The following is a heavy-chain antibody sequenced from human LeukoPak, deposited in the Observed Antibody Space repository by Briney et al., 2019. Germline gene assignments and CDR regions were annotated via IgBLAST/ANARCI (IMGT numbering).Heavy chain of an antibody. Sequence: SVKVSCKASGGTFSSYAISWVRQAPGQGLEWMGGIIPIFGTANYAQKFQGRVTITTDESTSTAYMELSSLRSEDTAVYYCAVRGYCSSTSCYRREYYFDYWGQGTLVTVSS. CDR3: AVRGYCSSTSCYRREYYFDY. J-gene: IGHJ4*02. D-gene: IGHD2-2*01. CDR1: GGTFSSYA. V-gene: IGHV1-69*05. CDR2: IIPIFGTA.